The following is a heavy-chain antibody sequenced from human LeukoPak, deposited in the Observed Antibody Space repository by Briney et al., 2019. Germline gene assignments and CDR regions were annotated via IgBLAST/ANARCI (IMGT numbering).Heavy chain of an antibody. V-gene: IGHV1-2*02. CDR2: INPNSGGT. Sequence: GASVKVSCKASGYTFTGYYMHWVRQAPGQGLEWMGWINPNSGGTNYAQKFQGRVTMTGDTSISTAYMELSRLRSDDTAVYYCARESPPLRGWADAFDIWGQGTMVTVSS. CDR3: ARESPPLRGWADAFDI. D-gene: IGHD6-19*01. J-gene: IGHJ3*02. CDR1: GYTFTGYY.